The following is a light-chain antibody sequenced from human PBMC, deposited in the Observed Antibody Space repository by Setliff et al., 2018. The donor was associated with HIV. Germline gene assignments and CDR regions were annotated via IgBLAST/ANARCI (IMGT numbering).Light chain of an antibody. CDR3: CSYAGNSYV. CDR2: DVS. CDR1: SSDVGGYNY. Sequence: QSALAQPHSVSGSRGQSVTISCTGTSSDVGGYNYVSWYQQHPDKAPKLMIYDVSKRPSGVPDRFSGSKSGNTASLAISGLQAEDEADYHCCSYAGNSYVFGTGTKVTVL. J-gene: IGLJ1*01. V-gene: IGLV2-11*01.